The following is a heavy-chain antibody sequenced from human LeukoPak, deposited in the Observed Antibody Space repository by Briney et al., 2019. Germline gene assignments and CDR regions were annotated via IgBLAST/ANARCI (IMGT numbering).Heavy chain of an antibody. D-gene: IGHD3-22*01. V-gene: IGHV5-51*01. CDR3: ATTKYYYDSSGYPTGAFDI. Sequence: GESLKISCKGSGYSFTSYWISWVRQMPGKGLEWMGIIYPGDSDTRYSPSFQGQVTISADKSISTAYLQWSSLKASDTAMYYCATTKYYYDSSGYPTGAFDIWGQGTMVTVSS. CDR1: GYSFTSYW. J-gene: IGHJ3*02. CDR2: IYPGDSDT.